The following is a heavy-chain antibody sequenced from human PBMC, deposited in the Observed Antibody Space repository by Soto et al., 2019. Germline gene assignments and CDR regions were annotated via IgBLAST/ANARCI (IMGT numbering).Heavy chain of an antibody. Sequence: SVKVSCKASGGSFGSDAIAWLRLAPGKGLEWVGRIIPIFGTTNYAQNLQGRVTISADKSTLTSYMELHSLTSDDTALYYCARDRTDSGYYTNWLDPWGQGTQVTVS. CDR1: GGSFGSDA. V-gene: IGHV1-69*06. J-gene: IGHJ5*02. CDR2: IIPIFGTT. CDR3: ARDRTDSGYYTNWLDP. D-gene: IGHD3-22*01.